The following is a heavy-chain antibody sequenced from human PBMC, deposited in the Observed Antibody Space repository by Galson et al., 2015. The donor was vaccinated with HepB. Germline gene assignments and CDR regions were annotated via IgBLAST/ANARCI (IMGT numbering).Heavy chain of an antibody. CDR1: GCTFSSYA. V-gene: IGHV3-30*18. J-gene: IGHJ4*02. CDR3: AKDGPGITQSTKSFDY. CDR2: ISYDGSNK. Sequence: SLRLSCAASGCTFSSYAIHWVRQAPGKGLEWVAVISYDGSNKYYADSVKGRLTISRDNSKNTLYLQMNSLRAEDTAVYYCAKDGPGITQSTKSFDYWGQGTLVTVSS. D-gene: IGHD3-10*01.